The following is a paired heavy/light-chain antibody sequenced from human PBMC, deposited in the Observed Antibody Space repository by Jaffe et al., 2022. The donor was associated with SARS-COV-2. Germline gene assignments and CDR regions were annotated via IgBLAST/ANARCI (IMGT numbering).Light chain of an antibody. J-gene: IGLJ3*02. CDR1: SGSVSTSYY. CDR3: VLYMGSGIWV. Sequence: QTMVTQEPSFSVSPGGTVTLTCGLTSGSVSTSYYPSWYQQTPGQAPRTLIYSTNTRSSGVPDRFSGSILGNKAALTITGAQADDESDYYCVLYMGSGIWVFGGGTKLTVL. CDR2: STN. V-gene: IGLV8-61*01.
Heavy chain of an antibody. J-gene: IGHJ4*02. CDR1: GFTFSSYA. CDR2: FSSGDNT. Sequence: EVQLLESGGGLVQAGGSLRLSCAASGFTFSSYAMRWVRQAPGKGLEWVSTFSSGDNTYYADSVKGRFTISRDNSKNTVYLQMNSLRAEDTAVYYCAKGSIGKTYYFDFWGQGTLVTVSS. D-gene: IGHD6-6*01. V-gene: IGHV3-23*01. CDR3: AKGSIGKTYYFDF.